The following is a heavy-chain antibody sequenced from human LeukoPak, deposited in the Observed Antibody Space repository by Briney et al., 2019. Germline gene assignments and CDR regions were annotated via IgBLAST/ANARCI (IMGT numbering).Heavy chain of an antibody. CDR2: ISSSGNTI. CDR1: GFTFSSYE. J-gene: IGHJ3*02. Sequence: GGSLRLSCAASGFTFSSYELNWVRQAPGKGLEWVSYISSSGNTISYADSVKGRFTISRDNAKNSLYLQVISLRAEDTAVYYCARGPSIAARYDAFDIWGQGTMVTVSS. D-gene: IGHD6-6*01. CDR3: ARGPSIAARYDAFDI. V-gene: IGHV3-48*03.